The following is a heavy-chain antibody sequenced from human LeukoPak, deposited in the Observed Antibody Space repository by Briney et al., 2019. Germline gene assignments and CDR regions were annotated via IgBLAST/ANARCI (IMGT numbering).Heavy chain of an antibody. J-gene: IGHJ4*02. V-gene: IGHV3-7*04. Sequence: GGSLRLSCAACGFTFSIYWMSWVRQAPGKGLEWVGNIKQDGSEKYYVVSVRGRFTISRDNAKNSLYLQMNSLRAEDTAVYYCARYWNGGNYDYWGQGALVTVSS. D-gene: IGHD1-1*01. CDR1: GFTFSIYW. CDR2: IKQDGSEK. CDR3: ARYWNGGNYDY.